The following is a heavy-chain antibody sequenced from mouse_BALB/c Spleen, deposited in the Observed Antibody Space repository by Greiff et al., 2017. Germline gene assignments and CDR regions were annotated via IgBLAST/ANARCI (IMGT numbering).Heavy chain of an antibody. D-gene: IGHD1-1*01. Sequence: EVQLVESGGGLVQPGGSRKLSCAASGFTFSSFGMHWVRQAPEKGLEWVAYISSGSSTIYYADTVKGRFTISRDNPKNTLFLQMTSLRSEDTAMYYCARHGSSDWYFDVWGAGTTVTVSS. CDR2: ISSGSSTI. V-gene: IGHV5-17*02. J-gene: IGHJ1*01. CDR1: GFTFSSFG. CDR3: ARHGSSDWYFDV.